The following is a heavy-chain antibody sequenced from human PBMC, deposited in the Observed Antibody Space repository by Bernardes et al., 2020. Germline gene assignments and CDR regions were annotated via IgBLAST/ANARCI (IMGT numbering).Heavy chain of an antibody. Sequence: SETLSLTCTVSGSSISSGDYYWTWIRQPAGKGLEWIGRISTSGSTNYNSSLESRVTMSLDTSKNQFSLQLTSVTAADTAVYRCARDKWERQPTLQRVGFDYWSEGTLVTVSS. D-gene: IGHD1-26*01. CDR3: ARDKWERQPTLQRVGFDY. V-gene: IGHV4-61*02. CDR2: ISTSGST. J-gene: IGHJ4*02. CDR1: GSSISSGDYY.